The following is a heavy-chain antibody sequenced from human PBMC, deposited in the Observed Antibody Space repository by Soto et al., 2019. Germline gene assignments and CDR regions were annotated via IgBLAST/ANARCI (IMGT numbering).Heavy chain of an antibody. J-gene: IGHJ4*02. CDR3: ARLYCSGGSCPAGY. Sequence: EVQLVESGGGLVQPGGSLRLSCAASGFTVSSNYMCWVRQAPGKGLEWVSVIYSGGSTYYADSVKGRFTIARDNSKNTLYLQINSLRAEDTAVYYCARLYCSGGSCPAGYWGQGTLVTVSS. V-gene: IGHV3-66*01. CDR2: IYSGGST. D-gene: IGHD2-15*01. CDR1: GFTVSSNY.